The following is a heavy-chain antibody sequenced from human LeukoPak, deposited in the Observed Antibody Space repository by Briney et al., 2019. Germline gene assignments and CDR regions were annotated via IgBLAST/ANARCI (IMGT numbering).Heavy chain of an antibody. D-gene: IGHD3-9*01. CDR1: GGSISSSSYY. J-gene: IGHJ5*02. CDR2: IYHSGST. V-gene: IGHV4-30-2*01. Sequence: PSETLSLTCTVSGGSISSSSYYWGWIRQPPGKGLGWIGYIYHSGSTYYNPSLKSRVTISVDRSKNQFSLKLSSVTAANTAVYYCARGYYDILTGYLYRRQKVNWFDPWGQGTLVTVSS. CDR3: ARGYYDILTGYLYRRQKVNWFDP.